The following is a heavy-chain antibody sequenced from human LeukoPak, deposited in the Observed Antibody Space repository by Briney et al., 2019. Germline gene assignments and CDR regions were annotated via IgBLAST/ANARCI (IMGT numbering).Heavy chain of an antibody. D-gene: IGHD6-19*01. CDR3: AKGGDSSGWYNFDY. V-gene: IGHV3-23*01. Sequence: GGSLRLSCAASGFTFSTYVMSWVRQAPGKGLEWVSVIISSDGTTYYADSVKDRFTISRDSSKNTLYLQMSSLRAEDTAVYYCAKGGDSSGWYNFDYWGQGTLVTVSS. CDR2: IISSDGTT. CDR1: GFTFSTYV. J-gene: IGHJ4*02.